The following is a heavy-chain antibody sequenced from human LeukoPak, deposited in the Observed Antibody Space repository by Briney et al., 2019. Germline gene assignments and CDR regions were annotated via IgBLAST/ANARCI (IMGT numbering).Heavy chain of an antibody. J-gene: IGHJ3*02. CDR1: GYTFTGYY. CDR2: INPNSGGT. D-gene: IGHD2-8*02. CDR3: ARDLVSSMSDAFDI. Sequence: ASVKVSCTASGYTFTGYYMHWVRQAPGQGLEWMGRINPNSGGTNYAQKFQGRVTMTRDTSISTAYMELSRLRSDDTAVYYCARDLVSSMSDAFDIWGQGTMVTVSS. V-gene: IGHV1-2*06.